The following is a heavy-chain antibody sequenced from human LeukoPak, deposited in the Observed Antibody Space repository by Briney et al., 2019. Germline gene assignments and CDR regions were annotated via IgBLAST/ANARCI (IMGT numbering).Heavy chain of an antibody. Sequence: GTSLRLSCAASGFTFRDYDMHWVRQAPGRGLEWVSAIGIGDDTHYPDSVKGRFTISRENAKNSLYLQMSSLRDGDTDMYYCVRGGIRVSGIDAFDIWGQGTMVTVSS. CDR3: VRGGIRVSGIDAFDI. D-gene: IGHD5/OR15-5a*01. CDR1: GFTFRDYD. J-gene: IGHJ3*02. CDR2: IGIGDDT. V-gene: IGHV3-13*01.